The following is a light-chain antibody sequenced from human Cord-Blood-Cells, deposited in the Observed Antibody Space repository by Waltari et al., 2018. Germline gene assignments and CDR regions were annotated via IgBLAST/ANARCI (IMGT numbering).Light chain of an antibody. CDR1: QDIRNY. V-gene: IGKV1-33*01. CDR3: QQYDNLP. CDR2: DAS. J-gene: IGKJ3*01. Sequence: DIQMTQSPSSLSASVGDRVPITCQASQDIRNYLNWYPQKPGKAPKLLIYDASNLETGVPSRFSGSGSGTDFTFTISSLQPEDIATYYCQQYDNLPLGPGTKVDIK.